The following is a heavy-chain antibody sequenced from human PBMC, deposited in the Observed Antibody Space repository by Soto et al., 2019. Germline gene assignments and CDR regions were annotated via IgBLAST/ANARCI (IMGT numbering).Heavy chain of an antibody. V-gene: IGHV3-23*01. Sequence: GGYLRLACAASGFSFVNYAMNWVRQAPGKGLEWVSGLSGSGTSTYYADSVKGRFTISRDNSRDTLFLQMNSLTADDTAVYYCAKATTNGGWFNPFDSWGQGALVTVSS. CDR1: GFSFVNYA. CDR3: AKATTNGGWFNPFDS. J-gene: IGHJ4*02. CDR2: LSGSGTST. D-gene: IGHD6-19*01.